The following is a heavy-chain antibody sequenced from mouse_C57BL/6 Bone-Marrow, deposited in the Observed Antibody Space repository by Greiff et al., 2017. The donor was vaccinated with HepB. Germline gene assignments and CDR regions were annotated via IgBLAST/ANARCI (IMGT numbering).Heavy chain of an antibody. CDR2: IDPENGDT. Sequence: VQLQQSGAELVRPGASVKLSCTASGFNIKDDYMHWVKQRPEQGLEWIGWIDPENGDTEYASKFQGKATITADTYSNTAYLQLSSLTSEDTAVYYCTSIYDGYCYFAYWGQGTLVTVSA. V-gene: IGHV14-4*01. D-gene: IGHD2-3*01. CDR3: TSIYDGYCYFAY. J-gene: IGHJ3*01. CDR1: GFNIKDDY.